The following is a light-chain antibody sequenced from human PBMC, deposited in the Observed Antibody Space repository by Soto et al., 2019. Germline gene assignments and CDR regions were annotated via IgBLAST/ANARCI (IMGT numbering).Light chain of an antibody. CDR2: GAS. V-gene: IGKV3-15*01. CDR3: QQYKNWPPWT. Sequence: EIVMTQSPGTLSVSPGERATLSCRASENLNTNLAWYQQRPGQAPRLLIYGASTRATGVPARFTGSGSGTDSTLTISSLQFEDFAVYFCQQYKNWPPWTFGQGTKVDI. J-gene: IGKJ1*01. CDR1: ENLNTN.